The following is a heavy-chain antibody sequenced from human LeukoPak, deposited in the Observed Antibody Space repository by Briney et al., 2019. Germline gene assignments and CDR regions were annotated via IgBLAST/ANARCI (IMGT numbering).Heavy chain of an antibody. CDR3: ARKSASGNYPLDY. CDR2: ISADSATT. CDR1: GFNFGSYS. V-gene: IGHV3-23*01. D-gene: IGHD3-10*01. J-gene: IGHJ4*02. Sequence: GGSLRLSCAASGFNFGSYSMTWVRQAPGKGLEWVSVISADSATTFYADSVKGRFTISRDNAKNTVFLQMSSLRAEDTPLYYCARKSASGNYPLDYWGQGTLVTVSS.